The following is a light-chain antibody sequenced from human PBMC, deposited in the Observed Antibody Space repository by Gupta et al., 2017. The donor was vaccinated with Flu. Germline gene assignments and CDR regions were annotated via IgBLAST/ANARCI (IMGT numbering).Light chain of an antibody. CDR1: QDISNY. CDR2: DAF. J-gene: IGKJ4*01. Sequence: DIQMIQSPPPLSASVGDRVTITCQASQDISNYLHWYQQKSGKAPKLLIYDAFNLETGVPSRFSANTSGTDFTFTISSLQPEDVATYYCQQYDNLPLTFGGGTKVQIK. CDR3: QQYDNLPLT. V-gene: IGKV1-33*01.